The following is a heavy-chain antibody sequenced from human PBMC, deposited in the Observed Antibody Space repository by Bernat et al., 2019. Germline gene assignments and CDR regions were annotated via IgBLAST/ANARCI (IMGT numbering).Heavy chain of an antibody. V-gene: IGHV3-43*02. D-gene: IGHD3-10*01. CDR1: GFTFDDYA. CDR2: ISGDCGST. Sequence: EVHLVESGGGVVQPGGSLRLSCAASGFTFDDYAMHWVRQAPGKGLEWVSLISGDCGSTYYADCVKGRFTVSRDNSKNSLYLKMNSLRTEDTALYYCAKDLCITILRGLRSCYYGMDVWGQGTPVTVSS. CDR3: AKDLCITILRGLRSCYYGMDV. J-gene: IGHJ6*02.